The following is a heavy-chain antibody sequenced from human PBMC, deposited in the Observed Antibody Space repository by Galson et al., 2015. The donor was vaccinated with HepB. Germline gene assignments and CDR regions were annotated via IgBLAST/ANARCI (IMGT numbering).Heavy chain of an antibody. CDR2: IYHSGST. CDR1: GGSISSGGYS. Sequence: LTCAVSGGSISSGGYSWSWIRQPPGKGLEWIGCIYHSGSTYYNPSLKSRVTISVDRSKNQFSLKLSSVTAADTAVYYCARDNDYVDYWGQGTLVTVSS. V-gene: IGHV4-30-2*01. D-gene: IGHD2-8*01. J-gene: IGHJ4*02. CDR3: ARDNDYVDY.